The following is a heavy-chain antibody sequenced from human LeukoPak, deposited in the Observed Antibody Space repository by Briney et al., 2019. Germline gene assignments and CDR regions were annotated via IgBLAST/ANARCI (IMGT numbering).Heavy chain of an antibody. V-gene: IGHV3-48*01. Sequence: GRSLRLSCAASGFTFSSYSMNWVRQAPGKGLEWVSYITSSSSTIYYADSVKGRFTISRDNAKNSLYLPMVCLSAGETAVYYCARDRVPSARGQGILVSVSS. CDR2: ITSSSSTI. CDR3: ARDRVPSA. J-gene: IGHJ4*02. CDR1: GFTFSSYS.